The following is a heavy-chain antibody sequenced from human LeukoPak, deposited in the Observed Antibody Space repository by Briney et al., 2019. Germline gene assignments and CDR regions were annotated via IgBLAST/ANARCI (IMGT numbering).Heavy chain of an antibody. V-gene: IGHV1-8*03. CDR3: ARTLGDSHFDY. CDR2: LNPHSGNT. CDR1: GFTLNSYD. J-gene: IGHJ4*02. D-gene: IGHD3-3*01. Sequence: ASVKVSCKASGFTLNSYDIHWVRQTTGQGLEWMGSLNPHSGNTGYAQTFQGRVTITRDTSISTAFMELSSLRSDDTAVYYCARTLGDSHFDYWGQGTLVTVSS.